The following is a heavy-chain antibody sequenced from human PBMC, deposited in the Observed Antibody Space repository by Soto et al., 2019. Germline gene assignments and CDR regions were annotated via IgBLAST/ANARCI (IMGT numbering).Heavy chain of an antibody. Sequence: EVQLLESGGGLVQPGGSLRLSCAASGFTFSTYAMNWVRQAPGKGLEWVSGISGSGDSTYYADSVKGRFTVSRDNSKNTLYLQMNSLRAEDTALFYCAKERSSGWSFDYWGQGTLVTVSS. J-gene: IGHJ4*02. CDR3: AKERSSGWSFDY. CDR1: GFTFSTYA. V-gene: IGHV3-23*01. CDR2: ISGSGDST. D-gene: IGHD6-19*01.